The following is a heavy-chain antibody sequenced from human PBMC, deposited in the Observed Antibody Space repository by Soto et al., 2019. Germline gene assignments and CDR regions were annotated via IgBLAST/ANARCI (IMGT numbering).Heavy chain of an antibody. CDR2: IYYSGST. V-gene: IGHV4-31*03. Sequence: QVQLQESGPGLVKPSQTLSLTCTVSGGSISSGGYYWSWIRQHPGKGLEWIGYIYYSGSTYYNPSLKSRVTIAVDTSKNQFSLKLSSVTAADTAVYYCAREHGGYCSGGSCFTFDYWGQGTLVTVSS. CDR1: GGSISSGGYY. D-gene: IGHD2-15*01. J-gene: IGHJ4*02. CDR3: AREHGGYCSGGSCFTFDY.